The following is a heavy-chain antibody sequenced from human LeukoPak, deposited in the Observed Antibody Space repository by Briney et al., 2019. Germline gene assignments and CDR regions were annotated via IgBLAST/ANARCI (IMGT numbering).Heavy chain of an antibody. CDR3: AREAIRLRLGELSLLGYFDY. CDR2: IIPILGIA. Sequence: SVKVSCRASGGTFSSYAISWVRQAPGQGLEWMGRIIPILGIANYAQKFQGRVTITADKSTSTAYMELSSLRSEDTAVYYCAREAIRLRLGELSLLGYFDYWGQGTLVTVSS. D-gene: IGHD3-16*02. J-gene: IGHJ4*02. V-gene: IGHV1-69*04. CDR1: GGTFSSYA.